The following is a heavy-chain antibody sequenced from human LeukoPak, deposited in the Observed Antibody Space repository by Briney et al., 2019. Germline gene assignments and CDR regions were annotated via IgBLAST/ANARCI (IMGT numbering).Heavy chain of an antibody. CDR2: IIPSGVTT. CDR1: GFTFSNYG. J-gene: IGHJ6*04. CDR3: TRADV. Sequence: PGGSLRLSCATSGFTFSNYGMNWVRHAPGKGLEWVSGIIPSGVTTYYADSVKGRFAISRDNSKNTVYLQMNSLKTEDTAVYYCTRADVWGKGTTVTVSS. V-gene: IGHV3-23*01.